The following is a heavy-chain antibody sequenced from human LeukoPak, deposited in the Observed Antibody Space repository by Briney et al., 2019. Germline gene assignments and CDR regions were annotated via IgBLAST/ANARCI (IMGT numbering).Heavy chain of an antibody. Sequence: GGTFXSYAXXXXXQXXXXXRXXMGXIIPIFGTANYAQKFQGRVTITTDESTSTAYMELSSLRSEDTAVYYCARGKGSYYGTPFDYWGQGTLVTVSS. V-gene: IGHV1-69*05. J-gene: IGHJ4*02. D-gene: IGHD1-26*01. CDR3: ARGKGSYYGTPFDY. CDR1: GGTFXSYA. CDR2: IIPIFGTA.